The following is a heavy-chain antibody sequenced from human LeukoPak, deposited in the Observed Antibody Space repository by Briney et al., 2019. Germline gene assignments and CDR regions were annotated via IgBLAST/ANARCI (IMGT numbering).Heavy chain of an antibody. CDR2: SYSGGDT. CDR1: GFTVSRNY. Sequence: PGGSLRLSCAASGFTVSRNYMSWVRQAPGKGLEWVSVSYSGGDTYYPDSVKGRFTVSRDNPKNTVYLQMNSLRAEDTAVYFCARSPVLDRNDWSFADWGQGTPVTVSS. CDR3: ARSPVLDRNDWSFAD. J-gene: IGHJ4*02. D-gene: IGHD1-1*01. V-gene: IGHV3-53*01.